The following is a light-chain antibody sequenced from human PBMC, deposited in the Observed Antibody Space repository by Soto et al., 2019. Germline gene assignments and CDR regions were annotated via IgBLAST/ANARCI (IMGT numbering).Light chain of an antibody. Sequence: QSALTQPASVSGSPGQSITISCTGTSSDVGAYNYVSWYQQHPGKAPKLMIYEVSNRPSGVSNHFSGSKSGNTASLTISGLQAEDEADYYCSSYTSGSTYVFGTGTKLTVL. J-gene: IGLJ1*01. CDR2: EVS. CDR1: SSDVGAYNY. V-gene: IGLV2-14*01. CDR3: SSYTSGSTYV.